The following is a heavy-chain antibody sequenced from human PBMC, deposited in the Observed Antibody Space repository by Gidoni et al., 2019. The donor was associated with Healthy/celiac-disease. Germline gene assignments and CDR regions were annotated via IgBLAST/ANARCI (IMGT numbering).Heavy chain of an antibody. Sequence: QVQLVQSGAEVKKPGSSVKLSCKASGGTFSSYAISWVRQSPGPGLEWMGGIIPIFGTANYAQKFQGRVTITADESTSTAYMELSSLRSEDTAVYYCARVRYYGSGFDPWGQGTLVTVSS. V-gene: IGHV1-69*01. CDR2: IIPIFGTA. J-gene: IGHJ5*02. CDR3: ARVRYYGSGFDP. CDR1: GGTFSSYA. D-gene: IGHD3-10*01.